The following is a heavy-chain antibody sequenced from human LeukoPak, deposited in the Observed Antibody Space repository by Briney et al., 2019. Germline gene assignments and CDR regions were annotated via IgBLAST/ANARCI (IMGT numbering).Heavy chain of an antibody. V-gene: IGHV3-74*01. CDR1: GFTFSSYW. D-gene: IGHD6-6*01. CDR3: ARDLSKYSSSVAIDY. CDR2: INTDRSST. Sequence: GGSLRLSCAASGFTFSSYWMHWVRQAPGKGLVWVSRINTDRSSTSYADSVKGRFTISRDNAKNTLYLQMNSLRAEDTAVYYCARDLSKYSSSVAIDYWGQGTLVTVSS. J-gene: IGHJ4*02.